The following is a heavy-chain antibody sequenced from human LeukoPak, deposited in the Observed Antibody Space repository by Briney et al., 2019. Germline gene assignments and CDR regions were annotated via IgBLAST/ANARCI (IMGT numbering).Heavy chain of an antibody. J-gene: IGHJ3*02. D-gene: IGHD3-10*01. CDR3: ASYNFMEGAFDI. CDR2: IYSGGST. Sequence: GGSLRLSCAASGFMFSKYAMSWVRQAPGRRLEWVSVIYSGGSTYYADSVKGRFTISRDNSKNTLYLQMNSLRAEDTAVYYCASYNFMEGAFDIWGQGTMVTVSS. V-gene: IGHV3-53*01. CDR1: GFMFSKYA.